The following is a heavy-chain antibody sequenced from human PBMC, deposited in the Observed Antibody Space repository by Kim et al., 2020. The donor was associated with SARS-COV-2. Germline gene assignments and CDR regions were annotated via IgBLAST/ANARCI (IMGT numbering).Heavy chain of an antibody. CDR1: GGSFSGYH. CDR3: ARGRAGVVPSPILGLGPYYGYNAMDV. Sequence: SETLSLTCAVFGGSFSGYHWTWIRQSPGKGLEWIGEINHSGGTNCNPSLKSRVTISLDTSKNQFSLKLGSVSAADTPVYYCARGRAGVVPSPILGLGPYYGYNAMDVWGQGTTITVSS. CDR2: INHSGGT. J-gene: IGHJ6*02. D-gene: IGHD3-3*01. V-gene: IGHV4-34*01.